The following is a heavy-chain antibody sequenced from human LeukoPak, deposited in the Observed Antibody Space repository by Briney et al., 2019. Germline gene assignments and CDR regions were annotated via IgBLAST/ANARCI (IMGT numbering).Heavy chain of an antibody. J-gene: IGHJ4*02. CDR3: AREGGRVVPGRFDC. CDR1: GINFRSSG. V-gene: IGHV3-30*02. Sequence: GGSLRLSCAAAGINFRSSGMHWVRQAPGKGLEWVTFIQNDGSDKYYGASVKGRFTISRDNSKNTVYLHMNSLRTDDTALYYCAREGGRVVPGRFDCWGQGTLVTVSS. CDR2: IQNDGSDK. D-gene: IGHD2-2*01.